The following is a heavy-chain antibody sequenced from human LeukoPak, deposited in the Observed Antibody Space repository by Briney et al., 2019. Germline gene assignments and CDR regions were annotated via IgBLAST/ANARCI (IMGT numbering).Heavy chain of an antibody. CDR3: ARASGAARENKPHWFDT. CDR1: GFTVSSNY. CDR2: INSSSSYI. V-gene: IGHV3-21*01. J-gene: IGHJ5*02. D-gene: IGHD6-6*01. Sequence: GGSLRLSCAASGFTVSSNYMTWVRQAPGKGLEWVSYINSSSSYINYADSVKGRFTISRDNAKNSLYLQINSLRGDDTAVYYCARASGAARENKPHWFDTWGQGTLGSVSS.